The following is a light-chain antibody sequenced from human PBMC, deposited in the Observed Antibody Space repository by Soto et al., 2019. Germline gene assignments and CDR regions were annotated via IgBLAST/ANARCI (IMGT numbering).Light chain of an antibody. J-gene: IGKJ1*01. CDR3: QQYNGYRWT. CDR1: QSISSW. CDR2: KAS. V-gene: IGKV1-5*03. Sequence: DTPLTQSPSTLSASVGDRVTITCRASQSISSWLAWYQQKPGKAPKLLIYKASNLESGLPSRFTGSGSGTEFTLTISSLQSDDFATYYCQQYNGYRWTFGQGTKVDIK.